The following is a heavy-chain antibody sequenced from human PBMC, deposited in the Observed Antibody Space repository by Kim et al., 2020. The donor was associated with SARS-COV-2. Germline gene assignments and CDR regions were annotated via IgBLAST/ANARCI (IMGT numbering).Heavy chain of an antibody. Sequence: SETLSLTCTVSGDSLSSDYWSWNRQPAGKGLEWIGRIYTSGRTNYNPSLQSRVTMSVDMSKNQISLKLSSVTAADTAAYYCASALGHWGQATLVTVSS. CDR1: GDSLSSDY. CDR2: IYTSGRT. V-gene: IGHV4-4*07. CDR3: ASALGH. J-gene: IGHJ4*02. D-gene: IGHD3-16*02.